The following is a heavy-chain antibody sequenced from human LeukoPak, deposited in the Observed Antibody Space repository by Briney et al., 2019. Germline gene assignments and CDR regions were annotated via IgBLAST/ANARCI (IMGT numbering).Heavy chain of an antibody. Sequence: SETLSLTCTVSGGSISSYYWSWIRQPPGKGLEWIGYIYYSGSTNYNPSLKSRVTISVDTSKNQFSLKLSSVTAADTAVYYCAREGADGDYGADYWGQGTLVTVSS. V-gene: IGHV4-59*12. J-gene: IGHJ4*02. CDR1: GGSISSYY. CDR3: AREGADGDYGADY. D-gene: IGHD4-17*01. CDR2: IYYSGST.